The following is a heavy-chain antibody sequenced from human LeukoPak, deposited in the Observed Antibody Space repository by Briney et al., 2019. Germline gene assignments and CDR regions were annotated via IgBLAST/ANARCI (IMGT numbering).Heavy chain of an antibody. V-gene: IGHV2-5*02. Sequence: SGPTLVNPTQTLTLTCTFSGFSLSTSGVGVGWIRQPPGRALEWLAVLYWDDDRRYSPSLTSRLIITKDTSKNQVVLTMTNMDPVDTATYYGAHGVVSFDWINYFDSWGQRALVTVSS. J-gene: IGHJ4*02. CDR3: AHGVVSFDWINYFDS. CDR1: GFSLSTSGVG. D-gene: IGHD3-9*01. CDR2: LYWDDDR.